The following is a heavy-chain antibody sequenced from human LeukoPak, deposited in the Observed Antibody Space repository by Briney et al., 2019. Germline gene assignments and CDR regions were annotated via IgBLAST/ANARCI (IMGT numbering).Heavy chain of an antibody. D-gene: IGHD2-8*01. Sequence: GGSLRLSCAASGFTFSSYEMNWVRQAPGKGLEWVSYISSSGTAINYSDSVKGRFTISRDNAKNSLYLQMNSLRAEDTAVYYCARNGLAANGYFDYWGQGTLVTVSS. CDR2: ISSSGTAI. V-gene: IGHV3-48*03. CDR1: GFTFSSYE. CDR3: ARNGLAANGYFDY. J-gene: IGHJ4*02.